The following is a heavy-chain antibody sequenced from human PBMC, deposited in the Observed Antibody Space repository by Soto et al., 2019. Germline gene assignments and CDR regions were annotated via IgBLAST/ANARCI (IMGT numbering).Heavy chain of an antibody. CDR2: ISASTGDT. CDR1: GNSFSSYV. D-gene: IGHD4-17*01. J-gene: IGHJ6*04. V-gene: IGHV1-18*01. Sequence: QVYLVQSGGELKKPGASVKVSCRASGNSFSSYVISWVRQAPGQGLEWMGWISASTGDTNYAQKFQGRVIMTTDTSTNSAYLEVRSLTSDDTAVYYCPRRWDSGDYTGKMDVWGKGTTVTVSS. CDR3: PRRWDSGDYTGKMDV.